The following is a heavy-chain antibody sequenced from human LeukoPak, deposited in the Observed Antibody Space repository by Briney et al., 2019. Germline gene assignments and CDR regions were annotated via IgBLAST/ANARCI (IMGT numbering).Heavy chain of an antibody. Sequence: ASVKVSCKASGYTFTSYGISWVRQAPGQGLEWMGWISAYNGNTNYAQKLQGRVTMTTDTSTSTAYMELRSLKSDDTAVYYCARDLFSREMSRRYSSGWRGDNWFDPWGQGTLVTVSS. CDR2: ISAYNGNT. J-gene: IGHJ5*02. V-gene: IGHV1-18*01. D-gene: IGHD6-19*01. CDR1: GYTFTSYG. CDR3: ARDLFSREMSRRYSSGWRGDNWFDP.